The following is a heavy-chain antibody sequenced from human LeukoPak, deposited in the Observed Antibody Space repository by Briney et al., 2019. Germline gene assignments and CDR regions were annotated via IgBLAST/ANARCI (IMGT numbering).Heavy chain of an antibody. CDR1: GGSISSGGYY. CDR3: ASRIAAAGTTFDY. CDR2: IYYSGST. V-gene: IGHV4-31*03. J-gene: IGHJ4*02. D-gene: IGHD6-13*01. Sequence: SETLSLTCTVSGGSISSGGYYWSWIRQHPGKGLEWIGYIYYSGSTYYNPSLKSRVTISVDTSKNQFSLKLSSVTAADTAVYYCASRIAAAGTTFDYWGQGTVVTVSS.